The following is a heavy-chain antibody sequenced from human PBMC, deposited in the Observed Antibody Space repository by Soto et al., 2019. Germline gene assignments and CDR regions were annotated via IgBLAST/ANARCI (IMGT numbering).Heavy chain of an antibody. V-gene: IGHV1-3*01. D-gene: IGHD6-6*01. CDR1: GYTFTSYA. CDR2: INAGNGNT. CDR3: ARDGEQLVPYFQH. Sequence: ASVTVSCKASGYTFTSYAMHWVRQAPGQRLEWMGWINAGNGNTKYSQKFQGRVTITRDTSASTAYMELSSLRSEDTAVYYCARDGEQLVPYFQHWGQGTLVTVSS. J-gene: IGHJ1*01.